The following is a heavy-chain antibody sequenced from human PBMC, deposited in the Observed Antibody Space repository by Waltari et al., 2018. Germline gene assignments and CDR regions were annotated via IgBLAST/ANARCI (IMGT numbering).Heavy chain of an antibody. J-gene: IGHJ4*02. V-gene: IGHV1-69*08. CDR1: GGTFSSYA. Sequence: QVQLVQSGAEVKKPGSSVKVSCKASGGTFSSYAISWVRQAPRQGRQWMGRSIPIFGTANCAQKFQGRVTITADKSTSTAYMELCSLRSEDTAVYYCAREGAYCSGGSCYSFDYWGQGTLVTVSS. CDR3: AREGAYCSGGSCYSFDY. D-gene: IGHD2-15*01. CDR2: SIPIFGTA.